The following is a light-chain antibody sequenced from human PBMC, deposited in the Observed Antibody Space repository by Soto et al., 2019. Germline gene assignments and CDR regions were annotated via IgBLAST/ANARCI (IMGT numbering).Light chain of an antibody. J-gene: IGKJ4*01. CDR3: HQRSNWSLS. Sequence: EIMMTQSPATLSGSPGDRVTLSCRASQTIRSYLAWYQQKPGKAPKLLIYNTSTRETGIPARFSGSGSGTEFTLTISSLQPEDFAAYYCHQRSNWSLSFGRGTKVDI. CDR1: QTIRSY. V-gene: IGKV3-11*01. CDR2: NTS.